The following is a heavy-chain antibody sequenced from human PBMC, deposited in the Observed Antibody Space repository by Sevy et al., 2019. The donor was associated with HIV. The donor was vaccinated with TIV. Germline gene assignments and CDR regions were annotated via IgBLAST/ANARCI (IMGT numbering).Heavy chain of an antibody. CDR3: ARVAVEYCTDDCYHRFDY. Sequence: GGSLRLSCAASGFTFSTYAMNWVRQAPGKGLEWVSSISNNGATTYYTDSVKDRLTISRDNSKNMVYLQMNNLRTDDTAVYYCARVAVEYCTDDCYHRFDYWGQGTQVTVSS. V-gene: IGHV3-23*01. CDR1: GFTFSTYA. D-gene: IGHD2-21*02. CDR2: ISNNGATT. J-gene: IGHJ4*02.